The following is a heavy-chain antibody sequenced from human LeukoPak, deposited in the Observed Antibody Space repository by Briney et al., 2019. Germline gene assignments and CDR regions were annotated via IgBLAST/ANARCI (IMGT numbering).Heavy chain of an antibody. Sequence: GGSLRLSCAASGFTVSGNYMNWVRQAPGKGLEWVSVIYSGGTTYYADSVKGRFTISRDNSKNTLYLQLNSLRVEDTAVYYCARGALGAAGRLDYWGQGTLVTVSS. CDR3: ARGALGAAGRLDY. J-gene: IGHJ4*02. CDR1: GFTVSGNY. CDR2: IYSGGTT. D-gene: IGHD6-13*01. V-gene: IGHV3-66*01.